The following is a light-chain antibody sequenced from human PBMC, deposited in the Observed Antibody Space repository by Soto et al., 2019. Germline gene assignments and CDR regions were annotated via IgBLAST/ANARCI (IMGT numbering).Light chain of an antibody. CDR2: AAS. CDR3: QKTYFTPVT. V-gene: IGKV1-39*01. J-gene: IGKJ2*01. Sequence: DIQMTQSPSSLSASVGDRVTMTCRASQSISTYLHWYQQKPGKAPNLLIYAASSLQSGVPSRFSGSGSETDFTLTISSLQPEDFATYYCQKTYFTPVTFGQGTKVDIK. CDR1: QSISTY.